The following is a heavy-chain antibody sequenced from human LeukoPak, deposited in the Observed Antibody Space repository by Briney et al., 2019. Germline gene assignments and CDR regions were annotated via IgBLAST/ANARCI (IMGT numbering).Heavy chain of an antibody. CDR1: GVSFSGYY. Sequence: SETLSLTCAVYGVSFSGYYWSWIRQPPGKGLEWIGEINHSGSTNYNPSLKSRVTISVDTSKSQFTLKLSSVTAADTAVYYCARRPKRCSSTSCYTGGNWNYIGGIWFDPWGQGTLVTVSS. J-gene: IGHJ5*02. D-gene: IGHD2-2*02. CDR3: ARRPKRCSSTSCYTGGNWNYIGGIWFDP. V-gene: IGHV4-34*01. CDR2: INHSGST.